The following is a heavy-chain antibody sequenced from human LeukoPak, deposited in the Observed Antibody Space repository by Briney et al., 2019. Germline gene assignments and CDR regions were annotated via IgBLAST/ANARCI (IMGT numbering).Heavy chain of an antibody. CDR1: GGSFSGYY. Sequence: SETLSLTCAVYGGSFSGYYWSWIRQPPGKGLEWIGEINHSGSTNYNPSLNSRFTISVDTSKNQFSLKLSSVTAPDTAVYYCARVARSYCSSTSCPTRSLDYWGQGTLVTVSS. D-gene: IGHD2-2*01. J-gene: IGHJ4*02. CDR2: INHSGST. V-gene: IGHV4-34*01. CDR3: ARVARSYCSSTSCPTRSLDY.